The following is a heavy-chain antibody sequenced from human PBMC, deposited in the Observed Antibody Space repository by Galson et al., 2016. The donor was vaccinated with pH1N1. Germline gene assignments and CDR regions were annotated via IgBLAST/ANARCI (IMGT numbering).Heavy chain of an antibody. Sequence: SLRLSCAASGFTFSNYWMNWVRQAPGKGLGWVANINQTGSVQYYVASVKGRFTISRDNAKNSLYLQMNSLTAEDTAVYYCARAIFAAAAVWGQGTLVTVSS. CDR3: ARAIFAAAAV. CDR1: GFTFSNYW. V-gene: IGHV3-7*03. J-gene: IGHJ4*02. D-gene: IGHD6-13*01. CDR2: INQTGSVQ.